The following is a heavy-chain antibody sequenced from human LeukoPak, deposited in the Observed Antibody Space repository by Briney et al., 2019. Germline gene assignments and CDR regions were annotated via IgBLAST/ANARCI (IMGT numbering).Heavy chain of an antibody. D-gene: IGHD6-19*01. J-gene: IGHJ5*02. CDR2: INSNSGDT. Sequence: ASVKVSCKASGYTFTGYYMHWVRQAPGQGLEWMGWINSNSGDTNYAQKFQDRVTMTRDTSISTAYMELSRLRSDDTAVYYCARDLYSSSRDWFDPWGRGTLVTVSS. CDR1: GYTFTGYY. V-gene: IGHV1-2*02. CDR3: ARDLYSSSRDWFDP.